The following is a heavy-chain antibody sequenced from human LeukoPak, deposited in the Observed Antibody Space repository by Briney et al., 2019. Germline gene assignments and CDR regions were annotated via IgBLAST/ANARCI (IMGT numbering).Heavy chain of an antibody. V-gene: IGHV4-34*01. D-gene: IGHD3-3*01. CDR2: INHSGST. CDR3: ARTKYYDFWSGYYYYMDV. J-gene: IGHJ6*03. Sequence: PSETLSLTCAVYGGSFSGYYWSWIRQPPGKGLEWIGGINHSGSTNYNPSLKSRVTISVDTSKNQFSLKLSSVTAADTAVYYCARTKYYDFWSGYYYYMDVWGKGTTVTVSS. CDR1: GGSFSGYY.